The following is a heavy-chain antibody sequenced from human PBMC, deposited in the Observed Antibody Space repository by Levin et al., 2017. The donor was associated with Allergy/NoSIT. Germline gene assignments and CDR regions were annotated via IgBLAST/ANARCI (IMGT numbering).Heavy chain of an antibody. J-gene: IGHJ4*02. CDR3: ARGSAGTVGVY. CDR1: GFTFSSYG. Sequence: GESLKISCAASGFTFSSYGMHWVRQAPGKGLEWVAVIWYDGSNKYYADSVKGRFTISRDNSKNTLYLQMNSLRAEDTAVYYCARGSAGTVGVYWGQGTLVTVSS. D-gene: IGHD6-19*01. V-gene: IGHV3-33*01. CDR2: IWYDGSNK.